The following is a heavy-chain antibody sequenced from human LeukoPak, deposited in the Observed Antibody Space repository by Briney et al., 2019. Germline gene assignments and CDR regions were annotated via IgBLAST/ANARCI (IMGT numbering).Heavy chain of an antibody. V-gene: IGHV5-51*01. CDR3: ARPQQLASDEYFQH. J-gene: IGHJ1*01. D-gene: IGHD6-6*01. CDR1: GYSFTSYW. CDR2: IYPGDSDT. Sequence: LGESLKISCKGSGYSFTSYWIGWVRQMPGKGLEWMGIIYPGDSDTRYSRSFQGQVTISADKSISTAYLQWSSLKASDTAMYYCARPQQLASDEYFQHWGQGTLVTVSS.